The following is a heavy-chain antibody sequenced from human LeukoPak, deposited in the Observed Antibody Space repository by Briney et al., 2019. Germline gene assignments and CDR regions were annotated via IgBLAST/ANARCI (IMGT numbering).Heavy chain of an antibody. CDR3: ARDRIRDYVWGSYRYPTAAFDI. CDR2: IYYSGST. J-gene: IGHJ3*02. V-gene: IGHV4-31*03. CDR1: GGSISSGGYY. D-gene: IGHD3-16*02. Sequence: SETLSLTCTVSGGSISSGGYYWSWIRQHPGKGLEWIGYIYYSGSTYYNPSLKSRVTMSVDTSKNQFSLKLSSVTAADTAVYYCARDRIRDYVWGSYRYPTAAFDIWGQGTMVTVSS.